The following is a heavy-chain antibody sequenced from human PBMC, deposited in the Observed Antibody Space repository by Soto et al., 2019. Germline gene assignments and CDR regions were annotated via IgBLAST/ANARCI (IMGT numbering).Heavy chain of an antibody. V-gene: IGHV3-30-3*01. Sequence: QVQLVESGGGVVLPGRSLRLSCAASGFTFSSYAMHWIRQPPGEGLEWVAVVSYDENNKFCADSVKGRFTISRDNSKNTVHMQMNSLTAEDTTVYYCSRGAGITETGAHYCCGMDVWGQGTTVTVSS. CDR2: VSYDENNK. CDR3: SRGAGITETGAHYCCGMDV. J-gene: IGHJ6*02. CDR1: GFTFSSYA. D-gene: IGHD1-7*01.